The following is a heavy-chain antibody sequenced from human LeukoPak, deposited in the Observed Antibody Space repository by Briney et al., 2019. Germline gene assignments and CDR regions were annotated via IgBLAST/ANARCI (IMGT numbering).Heavy chain of an antibody. Sequence: PGGSLRLSCAASGFTFSRHGIHWVRQAPGKGLEWVAVISYDGSNKYYADSVKGRFTISRDNAKNSLYLQMNSLRAEDTAVYYCAARAGSGWYWVSDYWGQGTLVTVSS. CDR3: AARAGSGWYWVSDY. V-gene: IGHV3-30*03. CDR2: ISYDGSNK. J-gene: IGHJ4*02. D-gene: IGHD6-19*01. CDR1: GFTFSRHG.